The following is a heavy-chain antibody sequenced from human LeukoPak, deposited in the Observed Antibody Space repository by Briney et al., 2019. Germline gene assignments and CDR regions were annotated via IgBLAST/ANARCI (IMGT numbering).Heavy chain of an antibody. J-gene: IGHJ3*02. V-gene: IGHV1-69*01. CDR3: ARAFHDYGDLVAAFDI. CDR2: IIPIFGTA. D-gene: IGHD4-17*01. Sequence: SVKVSCKASGGTFSSYAISWVRQAPGQGLEWMGGIIPIFGTANYAQKFQGRVTIAADESTSTAYMELSSLRSEDTAVYYCARAFHDYGDLVAAFDIWGQGTMVTVSS. CDR1: GGTFSSYA.